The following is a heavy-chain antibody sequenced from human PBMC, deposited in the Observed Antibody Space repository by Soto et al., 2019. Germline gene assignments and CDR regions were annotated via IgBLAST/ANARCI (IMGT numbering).Heavy chain of an antibody. CDR3: AKDFVGTKADFFDY. CDR1: GFTFPNYV. J-gene: IGHJ4*02. CDR2: ISASGGST. D-gene: IGHD1-26*01. V-gene: IGHV3-23*01. Sequence: GGSLKLCCAASGFTFPNYVMSWVRQAPGKGLEWVSAISASGGSTYYADSVKGRFTVSRDNSKNTLYLQMSSLRAEDTAVYYCAKDFVGTKADFFDYWGQGTLVTVSS.